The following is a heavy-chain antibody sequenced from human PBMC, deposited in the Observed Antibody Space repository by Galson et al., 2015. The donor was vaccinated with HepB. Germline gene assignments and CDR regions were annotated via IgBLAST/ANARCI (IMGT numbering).Heavy chain of an antibody. V-gene: IGHV3-30*18. CDR2: ISYDGSNK. D-gene: IGHD1-1*01. Sequence: SLGLSCAASGFTFSSYGMHWVRQAPGKGLEWVAVISYDGSNKYYADSVKGRFTISRDNSKNTLYLQMNSLRAEDTAVYYCAKEAYNWKKYYYYGMDVWGQGTTVTVSS. J-gene: IGHJ6*02. CDR1: GFTFSSYG. CDR3: AKEAYNWKKYYYYGMDV.